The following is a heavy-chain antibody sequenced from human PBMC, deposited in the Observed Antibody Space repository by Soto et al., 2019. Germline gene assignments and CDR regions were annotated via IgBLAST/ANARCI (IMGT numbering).Heavy chain of an antibody. Sequence: ASVKVSCKASGYTFTSYGISWVRQAPGQGLEWMGWISAYNGNTNYAQKLQGRVTMTTDTSKNQFSLQLNSVTPEDTAVYYCARWPFPYDFWSGYYPGPYYYGMDVWGQGTTVTVSS. V-gene: IGHV1-18*01. D-gene: IGHD3-3*01. CDR2: ISAYNGNT. CDR3: ARWPFPYDFWSGYYPGPYYYGMDV. J-gene: IGHJ6*02. CDR1: GYTFTSYG.